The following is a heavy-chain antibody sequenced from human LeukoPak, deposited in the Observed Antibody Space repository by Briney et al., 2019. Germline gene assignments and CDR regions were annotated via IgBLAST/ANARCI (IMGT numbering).Heavy chain of an antibody. V-gene: IGHV1-69*13. Sequence: EASVKVSCKASEGTFSSYAISWVRQAPGQGLEWMGGIIPIFGTANYAQKFQGRVTITADESTSTAYMELSSLRSEDTAVYYCARGSGSGYSYGYGGGYFDYWGQGTLVTVSS. CDR2: IIPIFGTA. CDR3: ARGSGSGYSYGYGGGYFDY. CDR1: EGTFSSYA. D-gene: IGHD5-18*01. J-gene: IGHJ4*02.